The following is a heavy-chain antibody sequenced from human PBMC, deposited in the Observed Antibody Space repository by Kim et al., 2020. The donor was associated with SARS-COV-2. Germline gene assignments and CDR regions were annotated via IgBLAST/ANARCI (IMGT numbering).Heavy chain of an antibody. CDR1: GFTVSSNY. V-gene: IGHV3-53*01. CDR2: IYSGGST. Sequence: GGSLRLSCAASGFTVSSNYMSWVRQAPGKGLEWVSVIYSGGSTYYADSVKGRFTISRDNSKNTLYLQMNSLRAEDTAVYYCARVYRRRTRGYYYYGMDVWGQGTTVTVSS. J-gene: IGHJ6*02. CDR3: ARVYRRRTRGYYYYGMDV. D-gene: IGHD2-2*01.